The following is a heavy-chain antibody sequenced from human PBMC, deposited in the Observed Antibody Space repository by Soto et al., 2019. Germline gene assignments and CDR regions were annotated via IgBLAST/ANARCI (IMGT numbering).Heavy chain of an antibody. J-gene: IGHJ4*02. CDR1: RFTFSSYS. D-gene: IGHD3-9*01. CDR2: ISSSSSYI. V-gene: IGHV3-21*01. CDR3: ARDSPYYDILTGYYTLEY. Sequence: CGSLRLSLAASRFTFSSYSINWVLQTPLNGLEWVSSISSSSSYIYYADSVKGRFTISRDNAKNSLYLQMNSLRAEDTAVYYCARDSPYYDILTGYYTLEYWGQGTLVTVSS.